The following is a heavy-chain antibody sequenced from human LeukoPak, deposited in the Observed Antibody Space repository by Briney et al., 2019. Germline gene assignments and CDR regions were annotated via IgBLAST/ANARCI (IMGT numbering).Heavy chain of an antibody. J-gene: IGHJ6*02. Sequence: SQTLSLTCAISGDSVSSKSAAWNWIRQSPSRGLEWLGGTYYRSKWYNDYAVSVQSRININPDTSKNQFSLQLNSVTPEDTAVYYCARGLTSRGIVAAADYYYGMDVWGQGTTVTVSS. CDR1: GDSVSSKSAA. CDR2: TYYRSKWYN. V-gene: IGHV6-1*01. CDR3: ARGLTSRGIVAAADYYYGMDV. D-gene: IGHD6-13*01.